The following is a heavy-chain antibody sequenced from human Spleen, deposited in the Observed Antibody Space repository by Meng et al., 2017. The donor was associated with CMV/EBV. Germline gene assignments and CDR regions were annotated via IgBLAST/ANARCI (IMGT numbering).Heavy chain of an antibody. CDR3: ARDNGGVDTDHAFDI. CDR2: IYSGGST. J-gene: IGHJ3*02. CDR1: GFTVSSNY. V-gene: IGHV3-53*01. D-gene: IGHD5-18*01. Sequence: GESLKISCAASGFTVSSNYMSWVRQAPGKGLEWVSVIYSGGSTYYADSVKGRFTISRDNAKNSLYLQMNSLRAEDTAVYYCARDNGGVDTDHAFDIWGQGTMVTVSS.